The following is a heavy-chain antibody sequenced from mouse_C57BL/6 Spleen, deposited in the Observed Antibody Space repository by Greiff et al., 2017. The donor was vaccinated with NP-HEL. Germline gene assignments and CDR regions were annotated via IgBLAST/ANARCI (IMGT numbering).Heavy chain of an antibody. CDR1: GYSITSDY. D-gene: IGHD1-1*01. CDR3: ASHYGSSPYWYFDV. CDR2: ISYSGST. J-gene: IGHJ1*03. Sequence: EVKLQESGPGLAKPSQTLSLTCSVTGYSITSDYWNWIRQFPGNKLEYMGYISYSGSTYYNPSLKSRISITRDTSKNQYYLQLNSVTTEDTATYYCASHYGSSPYWYFDVWGTGTTVTVSS. V-gene: IGHV3-8*01.